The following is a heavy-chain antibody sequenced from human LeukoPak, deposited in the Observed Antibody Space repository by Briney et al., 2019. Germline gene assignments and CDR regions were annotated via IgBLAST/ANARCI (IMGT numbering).Heavy chain of an antibody. CDR2: ISAYNGIT. D-gene: IGHD3-10*01. Sequence: ASVKVSCKASVYTFTSYGIIWVRQAPGQGLEWMGWISAYNGITNYAQKLQDRVTMTTDTSTSTAYMELSSLRSDDTAVYYCARAQYGSGSYYNWFDPWGQGTLVTVSS. CDR3: ARAQYGSGSYYNWFDP. CDR1: VYTFTSYG. V-gene: IGHV1-18*01. J-gene: IGHJ5*02.